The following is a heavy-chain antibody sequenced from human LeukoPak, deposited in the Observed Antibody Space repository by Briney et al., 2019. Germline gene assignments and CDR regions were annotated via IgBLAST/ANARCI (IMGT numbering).Heavy chain of an antibody. D-gene: IGHD5-24*01. Sequence: PGGSLRLSCAASGFTFSSSAMSWVRQAPGKGLQWVSAIGASGGSTYFADSVKGRFTISRDNSKNTLYLQMNSLIAEDTAVYYCAKGTGTDGYGYWGQGTLVNVSS. CDR2: IGASGGST. CDR3: AKGTGTDGYGY. CDR1: GFTFSSSA. J-gene: IGHJ4*02. V-gene: IGHV3-23*01.